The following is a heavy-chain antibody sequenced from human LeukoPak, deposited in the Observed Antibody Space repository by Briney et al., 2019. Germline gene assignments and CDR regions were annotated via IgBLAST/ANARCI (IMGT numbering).Heavy chain of an antibody. Sequence: YPSETLSLTCAVYGGSFSGYYWSWIRQPPVKVLEWIGEINHRGSTNYNPSLKGRVTISVDTSKNQFSPKLSSVTAADTAVYYCARGLGSGWYFDYWGQGTLVTVSS. V-gene: IGHV4-34*01. J-gene: IGHJ4*02. CDR3: ARGLGSGWYFDY. CDR1: GGSFSGYY. D-gene: IGHD6-19*01. CDR2: INHRGST.